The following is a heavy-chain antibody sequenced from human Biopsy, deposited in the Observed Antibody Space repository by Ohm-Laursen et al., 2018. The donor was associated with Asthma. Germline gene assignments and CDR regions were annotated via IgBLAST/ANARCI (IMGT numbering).Heavy chain of an antibody. CDR1: GGSIKSRGNY. J-gene: IGHJ3*01. V-gene: IGHV4-31*03. Sequence: SDTLSLTCTVSGGSIKSRGNYWSWIRQRPGKGLEWIGYIYNTGSAYYNPSLKSRLSISVDTSKNTFSLNLSSVTAADTAIYYCARHYFKCSVGAFDFWGQGTNVTVSS. D-gene: IGHD2-15*01. CDR2: IYNTGSA. CDR3: ARHYFKCSVGAFDF.